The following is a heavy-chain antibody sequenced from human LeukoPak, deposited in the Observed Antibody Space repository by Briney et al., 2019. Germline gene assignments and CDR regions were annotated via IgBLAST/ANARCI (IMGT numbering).Heavy chain of an antibody. CDR1: GFTFDDYG. J-gene: IGHJ4*02. CDR3: ARGWTPHIVVVTATFYFDY. D-gene: IGHD2-21*02. CDR2: INWNGGST. Sequence: GGSLRLSCAASGFTFDDYGMSWVRQAPGKGLEWVSGINWNGGSTGYADSVKGRFTISRDNAKNSLYLQMNSLRAEDTALYYCARGWTPHIVVVTATFYFDYWGQGTLVTVSS. V-gene: IGHV3-20*04.